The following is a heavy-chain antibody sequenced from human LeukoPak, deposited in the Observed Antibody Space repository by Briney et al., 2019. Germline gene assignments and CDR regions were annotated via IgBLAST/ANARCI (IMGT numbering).Heavy chain of an antibody. CDR1: GYTFTSYY. J-gene: IGHJ4*02. Sequence: LAASVKVSCKASGYTFTSYYMHWVRQAPGQGLEWMGWINPNSGGTNYAQKFQGRVTMTRDTSISTAYMELSRLGSDDTAVYYCARDSLYYYDSSGYPGGGENDYWGQGTLVTVSS. CDR3: ARDSLYYYDSSGYPGGGENDY. V-gene: IGHV1-2*02. CDR2: INPNSGGT. D-gene: IGHD3-22*01.